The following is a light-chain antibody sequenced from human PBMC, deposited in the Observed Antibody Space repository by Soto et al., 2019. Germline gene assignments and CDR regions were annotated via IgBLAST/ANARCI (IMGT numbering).Light chain of an antibody. CDR3: SSYAGSNNLVV. CDR1: GSDVGAYNF. J-gene: IGLJ2*01. CDR2: EVY. Sequence: QSALTQPPSASGSPGQSVTISCTGTGSDVGAYNFVSWYQHHPGKAPQALIYEVYKRPSGVPDRFSASKSGNTVSLTVSGLQTEDEADYYCSSYAGSNNLVVFGGGTKLTVL. V-gene: IGLV2-8*01.